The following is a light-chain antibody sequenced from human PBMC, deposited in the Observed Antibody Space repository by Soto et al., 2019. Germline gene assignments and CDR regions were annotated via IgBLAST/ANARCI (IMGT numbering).Light chain of an antibody. Sequence: QSVLTQPPSVSAAPGQRVTISCSGSSSNIGKNDVSWYKQLPGTAPKVLVYDSTKRPSGIPDRFSGSKSGTSATLGITGLQTGDEADYYCGTWDSGLSAVVFGGGTKCTVL. CDR3: GTWDSGLSAVV. V-gene: IGLV1-51*01. J-gene: IGLJ3*02. CDR2: DST. CDR1: SSNIGKND.